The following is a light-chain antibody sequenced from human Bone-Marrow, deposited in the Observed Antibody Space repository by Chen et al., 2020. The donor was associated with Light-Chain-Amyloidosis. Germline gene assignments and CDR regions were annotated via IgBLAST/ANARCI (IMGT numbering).Light chain of an antibody. CDR3: QSADSSGTYEGI. V-gene: IGLV3-25*03. CDR2: RGT. J-gene: IGLJ2*01. CDR1: DLPTKY. Sequence: SYELTQPPSVSVSPGQTARITCSGDDLPTKYAYWYQQKPGQAPVLVIHRGTERPSGISERFSGASSGRTGTLTRSGVQGEDEADYHCQSADSSGTYEGIFGGGTKLTVL.